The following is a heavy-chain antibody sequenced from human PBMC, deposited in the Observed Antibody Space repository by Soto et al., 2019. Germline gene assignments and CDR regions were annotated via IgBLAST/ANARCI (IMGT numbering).Heavy chain of an antibody. V-gene: IGHV1-18*01. CDR2: ISAYNGNT. CDR1: GYTFTSYG. Sequence: ASVKVSCKASGYTFTSYGMSGVRQAPGQGLEWMGWISAYNGNTNYAQKLQGRVTMTTDTSTSTAYMELSSLRSEDTAVYYCARDSGSSSWYGWQNWFDPWGQGTLVTVSS. CDR3: ARDSGSSSWYGWQNWFDP. J-gene: IGHJ5*02. D-gene: IGHD6-13*01.